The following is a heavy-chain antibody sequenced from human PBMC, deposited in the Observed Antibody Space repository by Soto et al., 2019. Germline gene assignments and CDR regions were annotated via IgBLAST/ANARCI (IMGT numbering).Heavy chain of an antibody. J-gene: IGHJ3*02. Sequence: QMQLVQSEAEVKKPGSSVKVSCTSFGGTINDYAINWVRQAPGQGLEWMGGIIPRFDAADYAQKFQGRVTITADAFTNSAYMELSRLRSEDTADYFCGRAWGRTGDGPNKGVFDIWGQGTMVTVSS. CDR2: IIPRFDAA. V-gene: IGHV1-69*01. CDR1: GGTINDYA. D-gene: IGHD2-8*02. CDR3: GRAWGRTGDGPNKGVFDI.